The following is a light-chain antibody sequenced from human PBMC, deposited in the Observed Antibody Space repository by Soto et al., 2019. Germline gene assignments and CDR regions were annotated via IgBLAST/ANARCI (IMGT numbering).Light chain of an antibody. Sequence: ENVLTQSPGTLALSPGERATLSCRASQSVSAIYLAWYQQKPGQAPRLLIYGTSSRATGIPDRFSGSGSGTEFTLTISRLEPEDFAVYYCQQCGTSPLTFGGGTKVEIK. CDR3: QQCGTSPLT. V-gene: IGKV3-20*01. J-gene: IGKJ4*01. CDR2: GTS. CDR1: QSVSAIY.